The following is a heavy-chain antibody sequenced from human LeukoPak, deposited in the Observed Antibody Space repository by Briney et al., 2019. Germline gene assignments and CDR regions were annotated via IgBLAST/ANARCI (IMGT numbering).Heavy chain of an antibody. CDR3: ARDFNSLRDYYYYGMDV. D-gene: IGHD4-23*01. V-gene: IGHV7-4-1*02. J-gene: IGHJ6*02. Sequence: ASVKVSCKASGYTFTSYAMNWVRQAPGQGLEWMGWINTNTGNPTYAQGFTGRFVFSLDTSVSTAYLQISSLKAEDTAVYYCARDFNSLRDYYYYGMDVWGQGTTVTVSS. CDR1: GYTFTSYA. CDR2: INTNTGNP.